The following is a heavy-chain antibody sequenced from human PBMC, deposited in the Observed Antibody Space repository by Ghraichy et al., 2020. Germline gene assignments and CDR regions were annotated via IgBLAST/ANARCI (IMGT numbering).Heavy chain of an antibody. CDR1: GFRFSDYF. D-gene: IGHD3-10*01. Sequence: LSLTCAASGFRFSDYFMSWIRQAPGKGLECISAISNSARTKYYADSVKGRFTISRDNARDSLYLEMNSLTAEDTAVYYCVRDLVRGDVWGQGTMVTVSS. CDR3: VRDLVRGDV. V-gene: IGHV3-11*01. CDR2: ISNSARTK. J-gene: IGHJ3*01.